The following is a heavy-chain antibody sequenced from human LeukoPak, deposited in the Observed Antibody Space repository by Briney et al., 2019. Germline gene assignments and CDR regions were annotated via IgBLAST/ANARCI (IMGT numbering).Heavy chain of an antibody. J-gene: IGHJ5*02. Sequence: SETLSLTCGVSGGSLSAYYWSWIRQPPGKGLELIGEINHSGRTNYHPSLQSRVTISVDTSKNQFSLNLSSVTAADTAVYYCARSPLAGNSGDWFDPWGQGTLVIVSS. CDR3: ARSPLAGNSGDWFDP. D-gene: IGHD6-19*01. CDR1: GGSLSAYY. CDR2: INHSGRT. V-gene: IGHV4-34*01.